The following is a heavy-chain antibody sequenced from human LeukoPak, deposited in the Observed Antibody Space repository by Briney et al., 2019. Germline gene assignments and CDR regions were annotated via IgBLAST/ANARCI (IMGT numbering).Heavy chain of an antibody. V-gene: IGHV3-48*03. CDR1: GFTFSSYE. CDR3: VRNDGDNAFDI. Sequence: QPGGSLRLSCAASGFTFSSYEMNWVRQAPGKGLEWVSYISSSGSTIYYADSVKGRFTISRDNAKNSLYLHMTSLRAEDTAVYYCVRNDGDNAFDIWGQGTMVIVSS. J-gene: IGHJ3*02. D-gene: IGHD4-17*01. CDR2: ISSSGSTI.